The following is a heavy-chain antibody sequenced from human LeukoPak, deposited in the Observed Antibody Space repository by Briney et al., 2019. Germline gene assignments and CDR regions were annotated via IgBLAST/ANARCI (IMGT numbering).Heavy chain of an antibody. V-gene: IGHV3-64*04. CDR1: GFTFRSYT. Sequence: GGSLRLSCSASGFTFRSYTMHWVRQAPGKGLEYVSAISSDGGFKYYADSVKGRFTISRDNSKNTLYLQMNSLRAEDTAVYYCARDLSGWSLDYWGQGTLVTVSS. J-gene: IGHJ4*02. D-gene: IGHD3-10*01. CDR2: ISSDGGFK. CDR3: ARDLSGWSLDY.